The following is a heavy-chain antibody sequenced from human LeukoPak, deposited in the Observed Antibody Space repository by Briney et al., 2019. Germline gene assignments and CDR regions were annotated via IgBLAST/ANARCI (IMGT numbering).Heavy chain of an antibody. CDR1: GFTFDDYA. Sequence: GGSLRLSCAASGFTFDDYAMRWVRHAPGKGLEWVSGISWNRGSIVYADSVKGRFTISRDNAKNSLYLQMNSLRAEDTALYYCAKDIGYYYDSSGYLDYWGQGTLVTVSS. CDR2: ISWNRGSI. J-gene: IGHJ4*02. CDR3: AKDIGYYYDSSGYLDY. V-gene: IGHV3-9*01. D-gene: IGHD3-22*01.